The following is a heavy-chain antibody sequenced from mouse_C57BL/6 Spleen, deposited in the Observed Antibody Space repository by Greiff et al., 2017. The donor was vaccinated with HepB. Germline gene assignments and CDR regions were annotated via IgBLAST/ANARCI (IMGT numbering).Heavy chain of an antibody. CDR1: GYAFSSSW. D-gene: IGHD3-3*01. V-gene: IGHV1-82*01. CDR2: IYPGDGDT. J-gene: IGHJ4*01. Sequence: QVQLQESGPELVKPGASVKISCKASGYAFSSSWMNWVKQRPGKGLEWIGRIYPGDGDTNYNGKFKGKATLTADKSSSPAYMQLSSLTSEDSAVYFCARLEGDLYAMDYWGQGTSVTVSS. CDR3: ARLEGDLYAMDY.